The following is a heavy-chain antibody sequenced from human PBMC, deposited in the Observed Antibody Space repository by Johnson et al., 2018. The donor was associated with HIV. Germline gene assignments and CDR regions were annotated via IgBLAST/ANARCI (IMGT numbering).Heavy chain of an antibody. V-gene: IGHV3-30*18. J-gene: IGHJ3*02. Sequence: QVQLVESGGGVVQAGRSLRLSCAASGFTFSSYAMHWVRQAPGKGLEWVAIIWYDGSNKYYADSVKGRFTISRDNSKNTLYLQMNSLRTEDTALYYCVKGRRWLPYGGAFDIWGQGTMVTVSS. CDR1: GFTFSSYA. CDR3: VKGRRWLPYGGAFDI. D-gene: IGHD4-23*01. CDR2: IWYDGSNK.